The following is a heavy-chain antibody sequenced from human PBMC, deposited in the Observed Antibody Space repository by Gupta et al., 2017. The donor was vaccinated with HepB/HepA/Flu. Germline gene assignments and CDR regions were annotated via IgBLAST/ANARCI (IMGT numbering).Heavy chain of an antibody. CDR2: INPNSGGT. V-gene: IGHV1-2*02. CDR1: GYTFTGYY. D-gene: IGHD1-1*01. CDR3: ARDHQSVHWINWFDP. Sequence: QVQLVQSGAEVKTPGASVKVSCKASGYTFTGYYMHWVRQAPGQGLEWMGWINPNSGGTNYAQKFQGRVTMTRDTSISTAYMELSRLRSDDTAVYYCARDHQSVHWINWFDPWGQGTLVTVSS. J-gene: IGHJ5*02.